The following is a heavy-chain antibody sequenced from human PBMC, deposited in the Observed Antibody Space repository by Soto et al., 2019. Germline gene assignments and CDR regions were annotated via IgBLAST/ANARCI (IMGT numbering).Heavy chain of an antibody. CDR3: TREPYVDAAMDFDY. Sequence: PGGSMRLSCAASGFNFSSYEMNWGRQAQGKGLELVSYITANSITILYADSVRGRFTISRDNAKNSLYLQMNRLTDEDTAIYYCTREPYVDAAMDFDYWGQGTLVTVSS. CDR1: GFNFSSYE. J-gene: IGHJ4*02. V-gene: IGHV3-48*03. D-gene: IGHD5-18*01. CDR2: ITANSITI.